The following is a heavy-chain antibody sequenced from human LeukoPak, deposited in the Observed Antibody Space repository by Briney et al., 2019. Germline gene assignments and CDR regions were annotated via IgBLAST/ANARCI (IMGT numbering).Heavy chain of an antibody. J-gene: IGHJ2*01. Sequence: SETLSLTCTVSGGSINSGDYYWSWIRQPPGKGLEWIGYIYYSGSTYYNPSLKSRVTISVDTSKNQFSLKLSSVTAADTAVYYCARRYYCGGNYSTNGCFDLWGRGTLVTVSS. CDR1: GGSINSGDYY. V-gene: IGHV4-30-4*08. CDR2: IYYSGST. D-gene: IGHD2-21*01. CDR3: ARRYYCGGNYSTNGCFDL.